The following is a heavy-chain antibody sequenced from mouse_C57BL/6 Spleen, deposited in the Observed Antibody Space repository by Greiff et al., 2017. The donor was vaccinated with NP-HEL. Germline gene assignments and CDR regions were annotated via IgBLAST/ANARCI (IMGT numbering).Heavy chain of an antibody. CDR2: IWSGGST. D-gene: IGHD2-1*01. J-gene: IGHJ1*03. V-gene: IGHV2-2*01. CDR3: ARNGVYGNYRYFDV. Sequence: QVQLKESGPGLVQPSQSLSITCTVSGFSLTSYGVHWVRQSPGKGLEWLGVIWSGGSTDYNAAFISRLSISKDNSKSQVFFKMNSLQADDTAIYYCARNGVYGNYRYFDVWGTGTTVTVSS. CDR1: GFSLTSYG.